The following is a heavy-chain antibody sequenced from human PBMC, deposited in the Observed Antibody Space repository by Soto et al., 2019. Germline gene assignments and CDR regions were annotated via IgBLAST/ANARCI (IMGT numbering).Heavy chain of an antibody. CDR3: AIMYYDILTGYYVDAFDI. Sequence: GESLKISCNGSGYSFTNYRIGWVRQMPGKGLEWMGIIYPGDSDTRYSPSFQGQVTISADKSISTAYLQWSSLKASDTAMYYCAIMYYDILTGYYVDAFDIWGQGTMVTVSS. J-gene: IGHJ3*02. CDR2: IYPGDSDT. CDR1: GYSFTNYR. V-gene: IGHV5-51*01. D-gene: IGHD3-9*01.